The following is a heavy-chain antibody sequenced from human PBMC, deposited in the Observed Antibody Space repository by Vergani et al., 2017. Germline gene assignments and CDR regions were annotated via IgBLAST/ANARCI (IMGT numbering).Heavy chain of an antibody. CDR3: ARDSNLLDYYDSSGYYPGDY. CDR2: ISYDGSNK. D-gene: IGHD3-22*01. V-gene: IGHV3-30-3*01. Sequence: QVQLVESGGGVVQPGRSLRLSCAASGFTFSSYAMHWVRQAPGKGLEWVAVISYDGSNKYYADSVKGRFTISRDNSKNTLYLQMNSLRAEDTAVYYCARDSNLLDYYDSSGYYPGDYWGQGTLVTVSS. CDR1: GFTFSSYA. J-gene: IGHJ4*02.